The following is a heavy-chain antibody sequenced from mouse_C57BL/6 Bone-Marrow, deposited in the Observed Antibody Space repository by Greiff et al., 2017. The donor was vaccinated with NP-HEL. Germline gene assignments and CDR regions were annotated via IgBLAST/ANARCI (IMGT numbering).Heavy chain of an antibody. CDR1: GYTFTSYW. CDR2: INPSNGGT. D-gene: IGHD1-1*01. J-gene: IGHJ2*01. CDR3: ARSRELTTVVANFDY. V-gene: IGHV1-53*01. Sequence: QVQLQQPGTELVKPGASVKLSCKASGYTFTSYWMHWVKQRPGQGLEWIGNINPSNGGTNYNEKFKSKATLTVDKSSSTAYMQLSSLTSEDSAVYYCARSRELTTVVANFDYWGQGTTLTVSS.